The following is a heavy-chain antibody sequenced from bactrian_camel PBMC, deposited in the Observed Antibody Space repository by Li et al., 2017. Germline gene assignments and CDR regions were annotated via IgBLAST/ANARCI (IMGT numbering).Heavy chain of an antibody. CDR1: EPAFSRRC. V-gene: IGHV3S57*01. J-gene: IGHJ6*01. CDR3: RQEPVGCDSVCAQLILVT. CDR2: FHGAGRT. Sequence: HVQLVESGGGSVQEGGSLRLSCASSEPAFSRRCMAWFRQAPGKEREGVAVFHGAGRTYGDSVKGRLTISKDNAKNILYLQMNSLKPEDTAMYTVRQEPVGCDSVCAQLILVTGATGPRSPSP.